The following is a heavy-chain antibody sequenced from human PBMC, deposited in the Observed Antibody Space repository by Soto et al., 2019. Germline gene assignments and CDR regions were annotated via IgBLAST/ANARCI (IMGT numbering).Heavy chain of an antibody. V-gene: IGHV2-5*02. D-gene: IGHD2-8*01. CDR1: GFSLSTYGVG. CDR3: AHRPGCSRALDY. Sequence: QITLKESGPTLVKPTQTLTLTCNFSGFSLSTYGVGVGWIRQHPGKALEWLALIYWDADTRFIPSLNSRLAITKNTSKSQVVLTITHLDPVDTATYYCAHRPGCSRALDYWGPGSLVTVSS. CDR2: IYWDADT. J-gene: IGHJ4*02.